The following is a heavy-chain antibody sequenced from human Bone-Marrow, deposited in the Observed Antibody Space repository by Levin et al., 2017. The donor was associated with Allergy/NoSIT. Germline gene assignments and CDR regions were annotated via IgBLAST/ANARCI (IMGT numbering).Heavy chain of an antibody. Sequence: KPGGSLRLSCKASGYSFTSHDINWVRQAPGHGLEWMGWMNPSSGSTGYAQKFQDRVTMTRTTSISTAYMELSSLRSEDTAVYYCARGYSTTWYPWFDSWGQGTLVTVSP. CDR3: ARGYSTTWYPWFDS. CDR2: MNPSSGST. D-gene: IGHD6-13*01. V-gene: IGHV1-8*01. J-gene: IGHJ5*01. CDR1: GYSFTSHD.